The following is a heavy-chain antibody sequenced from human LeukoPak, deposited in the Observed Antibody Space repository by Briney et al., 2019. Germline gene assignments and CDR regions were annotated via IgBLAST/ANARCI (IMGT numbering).Heavy chain of an antibody. D-gene: IGHD2-15*01. V-gene: IGHV4-30-2*01. CDR3: ARGPYCSGGSCYSAWFDP. CDR2: IYHSGST. CDR1: GGSISSGGYS. Sequence: SQTLSLTCAVSGGSISSGGYSWSWIRQPPGKGLEWIGYIYHSGSTYYNPSLKRPVTISVDRSKNQFSLKLSSVTAADTAVYYCARGPYCSGGSCYSAWFDPWGQATPATVSS. J-gene: IGHJ5*02.